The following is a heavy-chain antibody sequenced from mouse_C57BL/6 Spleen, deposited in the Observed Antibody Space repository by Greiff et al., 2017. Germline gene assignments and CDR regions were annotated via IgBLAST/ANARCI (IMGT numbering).Heavy chain of an antibody. V-gene: IGHV1-53*01. CDR2: INPSNGGP. CDR1: GYPFTSYW. D-gene: IGHD2-1*01. CDR3: ARGRDGNYRFAY. Sequence: QVQLQQPGTELVKPGASVKLSCKASGYPFTSYWMHWVKQRPGQGLEWIVNINPSNGGPNYNENFKSKATLTVDKSSSPAYMQHSSLTSEDSAVYYCARGRDGNYRFAYWGQGTMVTVSA. J-gene: IGHJ3*01.